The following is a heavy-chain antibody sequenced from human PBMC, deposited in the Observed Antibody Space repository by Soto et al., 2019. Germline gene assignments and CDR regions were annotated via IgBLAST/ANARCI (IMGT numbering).Heavy chain of an antibody. CDR2: SRNKANSYST. CDR3: ERFSGIYTRRLDY. CDR1: GFTFSDHY. Sequence: EVQLVESGGGLVQPGGSLRLSCAASGFTFSDHYMDWVRQAPGKGLEWVGRSRNKANSYSTEYAASVKGRFTISRDESKSSLYLQMNSLTTEDTAVYYSERFSGIYTRRLDYWGKGTLVTVSS. J-gene: IGHJ4*02. D-gene: IGHD1-26*01. V-gene: IGHV3-72*01.